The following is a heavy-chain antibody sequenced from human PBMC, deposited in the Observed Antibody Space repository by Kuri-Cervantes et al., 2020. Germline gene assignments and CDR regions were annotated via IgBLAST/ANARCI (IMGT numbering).Heavy chain of an antibody. J-gene: IGHJ6*02. D-gene: IGHD6-13*01. CDR3: AREGAGYSSSWYSSGPRSYYYYYGMDV. V-gene: IGHV3-52*01. Sequence: GESLKISCAASGFTFSSSWMHWVCQAPEKGLEWVADIKCDGSEKYYVDSVKGRLTISRDNAKNSLYLQMNSLRDEDTAVYYCAREGAGYSSSWYSSGPRSYYYYYGMDVWGQGTTVTVSS. CDR1: GFTFSSSW. CDR2: IKCDGSEK.